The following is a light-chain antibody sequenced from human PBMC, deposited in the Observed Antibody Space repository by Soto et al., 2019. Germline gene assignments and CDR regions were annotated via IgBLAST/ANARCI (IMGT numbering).Light chain of an antibody. V-gene: IGKV3-15*01. J-gene: IGKJ4*01. CDR1: QSVSSN. CDR2: VAS. Sequence: EIVMTQSPATLSVSPGERATLSCRASQSVSSNLAWYQQKPGQTPKLLIYVASTRATGIPARFSGSGSGTECTLTIRSLQSEDVAVYYCQQYNVWPLTFGGGTKVEFK. CDR3: QQYNVWPLT.